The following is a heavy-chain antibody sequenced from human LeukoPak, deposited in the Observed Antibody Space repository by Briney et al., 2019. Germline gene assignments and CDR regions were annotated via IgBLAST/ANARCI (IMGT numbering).Heavy chain of an antibody. V-gene: IGHV5-51*01. J-gene: IGHJ4*02. CDR2: IYPGDSDT. CDR3: ARGRYDILTGVTFSAFDY. D-gene: IGHD3-9*01. CDR1: GYSFTSYW. Sequence: GESLKISCKGSGYSFTSYWIVWVRQMAGKGLEWMGIIYPGDSDTRYSPSFQGQVTISADKSISTAYLQWSSLKASDTAMYYCARGRYDILTGVTFSAFDYWGQGTLVTVSS.